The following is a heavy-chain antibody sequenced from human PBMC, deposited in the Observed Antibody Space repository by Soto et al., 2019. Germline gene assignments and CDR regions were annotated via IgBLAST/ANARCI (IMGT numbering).Heavy chain of an antibody. D-gene: IGHD3-22*01. CDR3: AADKDYYDSSGSY. Sequence: GASVKVSCKASGGTFSSYAIRWVRQAPGQGLEWIGWIVVGSGNTNYAQKFQERVTITRDTSTSTAYMELSSLRSEDTAVYYCAADKDYYDSSGSYWGQGTLVTVSS. V-gene: IGHV1-58*02. J-gene: IGHJ4*02. CDR2: IVVGSGNT. CDR1: GGTFSSYA.